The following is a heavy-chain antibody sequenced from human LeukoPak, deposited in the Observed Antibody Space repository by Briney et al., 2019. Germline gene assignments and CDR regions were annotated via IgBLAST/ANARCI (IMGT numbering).Heavy chain of an antibody. V-gene: IGHV4-30-4*08. Sequence: PSETLSLTCTVSGGSISSGDYYWSWIRQPPGKGLEWIGYIYYSGSTYYNPSLKSRVTISVDTSKNQFSLKLSSVTAADTAMYYCARVGYWDYYDSSGFFAFDIWGQGTMVTVSS. CDR2: IYYSGST. J-gene: IGHJ3*02. CDR1: GGSISSGDYY. D-gene: IGHD3-22*01. CDR3: ARVGYWDYYDSSGFFAFDI.